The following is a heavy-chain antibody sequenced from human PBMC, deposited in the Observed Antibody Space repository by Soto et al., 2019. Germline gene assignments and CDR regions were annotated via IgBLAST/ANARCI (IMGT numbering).Heavy chain of an antibody. Sequence: QVQLVHSGAEVKKRGSSVKVSCKASGGTFSSYTISWVRQAPGLGLEWMGRVIPIPGIANYAQEFQGSVTITADKSTSTAYMELSSLRAEDTAVYYCARDKGGISRTPLVYYYYCYMDVWGKGTTVTVSS. V-gene: IGHV1-69*04. D-gene: IGHD2-2*01. CDR2: VIPIPGIA. J-gene: IGHJ6*03. CDR3: ARDKGGISRTPLVYYYYCYMDV. CDR1: GGTFSSYT.